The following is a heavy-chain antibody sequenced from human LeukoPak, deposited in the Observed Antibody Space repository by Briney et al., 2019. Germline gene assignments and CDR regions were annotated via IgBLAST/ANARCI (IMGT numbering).Heavy chain of an antibody. Sequence: SETLSLTCAVYGGSFSGYYWSWIRQPPGKGLEWIGEINHSGSTNYNPSLKSRVTISVDTSKNQFSLKLSSVTAADTAVYYCARHSAGGNWFDPWGQGTLVTVSS. J-gene: IGHJ5*02. CDR3: ARHSAGGNWFDP. CDR2: INHSGST. V-gene: IGHV4-34*01. CDR1: GGSFSGYY. D-gene: IGHD2-15*01.